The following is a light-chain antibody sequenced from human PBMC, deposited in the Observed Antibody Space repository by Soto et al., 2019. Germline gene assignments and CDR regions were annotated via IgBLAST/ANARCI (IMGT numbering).Light chain of an antibody. CDR3: SSYTTSNTPYVV. V-gene: IGLV2-14*01. J-gene: IGLJ2*01. CDR2: DVS. CDR1: SSDVGAYNY. Sequence: QSVLTQPASVSGSPGQSITISCTGTSSDVGAYNYVSWYQQHPGKAPKLMIYDVSNRPSGVSNRFSGSKSANTASPTISGLQAEDAADYYCSSYTTSNTPYVVFGGGTKLTV.